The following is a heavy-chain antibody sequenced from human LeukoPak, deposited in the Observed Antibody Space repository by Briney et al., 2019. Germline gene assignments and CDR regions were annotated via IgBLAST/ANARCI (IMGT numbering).Heavy chain of an antibody. Sequence: GGSLRLSCAASGFTFSSYGMRWVRQAPGKGLEWVAVIWYDGSNKYYADSVKGRFTISRDNSKNTLYVQMNSLRAEDTAVYYCARETYSSTWYRNYNWFDPWGQGTLVTVSS. D-gene: IGHD6-13*01. CDR1: GFTFSSYG. CDR3: ARETYSSTWYRNYNWFDP. V-gene: IGHV3-33*08. J-gene: IGHJ5*02. CDR2: IWYDGSNK.